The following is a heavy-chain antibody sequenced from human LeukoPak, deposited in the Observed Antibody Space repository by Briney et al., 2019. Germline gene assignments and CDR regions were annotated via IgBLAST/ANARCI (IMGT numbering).Heavy chain of an antibody. CDR1: GYTFSDYY. CDR3: ARVRGGNNYHFDY. Sequence: ASVKVSCTTSGYTFSDYYTHWVRQAPGQGLEWMGWINPNSAATNYAQRFQGRVTMTRDTSISTAFMELSRLTSDDTAVYYCARVRGGNNYHFDYWGQGTLVAVSS. V-gene: IGHV1-2*02. CDR2: INPNSAAT. D-gene: IGHD1-26*01. J-gene: IGHJ4*02.